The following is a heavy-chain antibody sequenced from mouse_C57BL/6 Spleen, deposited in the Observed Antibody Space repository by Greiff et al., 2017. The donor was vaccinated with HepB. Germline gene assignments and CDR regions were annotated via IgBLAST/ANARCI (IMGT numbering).Heavy chain of an antibody. CDR2: IHPNSGST. Sequence: VKLQQPGAELVKPGASVKLSCKASGYTFTSYWMHWVKQRPGQGLEWIGMIHPNSGSTNYNEKFKSKATLTVDKSSSTAYMQLSSLTSEDSAVYYCARTAQATSFDYWGQGTTLTVSS. J-gene: IGHJ2*01. CDR1: GYTFTSYW. V-gene: IGHV1-64*01. D-gene: IGHD3-2*02. CDR3: ARTAQATSFDY.